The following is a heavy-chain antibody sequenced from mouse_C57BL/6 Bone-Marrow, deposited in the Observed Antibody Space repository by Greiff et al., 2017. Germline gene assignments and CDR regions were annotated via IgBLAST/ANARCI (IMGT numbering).Heavy chain of an antibody. V-gene: IGHV1-81*01. CDR2: IYPRSGNT. CDR1: GYTFTSYG. CDR3: ASNYYGSSYAPYYAMDY. Sequence: QVQLQQSGAELARPGASVKLSCKASGYTFTSYGISWVKQRTGQGLEWIGEIYPRSGNTYYNEKFKGKATLTADKSSSTAYMELRSLASEDSAVYFCASNYYGSSYAPYYAMDYWGQGTSVTVSS. J-gene: IGHJ4*01. D-gene: IGHD1-1*01.